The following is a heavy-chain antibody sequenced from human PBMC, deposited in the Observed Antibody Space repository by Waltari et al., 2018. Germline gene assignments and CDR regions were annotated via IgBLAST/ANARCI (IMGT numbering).Heavy chain of an antibody. Sequence: EVQMRDSGGVLVQPGGSLRLSCAASGFTFSNYWMHWVRQAPGKGLVWVSRFISDGSNTTYADSVKGRFTISRDNSKNTLYLQMNSLRAEDSAVYYCARDGNGGGVWGRGTTVTVSS. J-gene: IGHJ6*02. CDR2: FISDGSNT. V-gene: IGHV3-74*01. CDR3: ARDGNGGGV. CDR1: GFTFSNYW. D-gene: IGHD3-16*01.